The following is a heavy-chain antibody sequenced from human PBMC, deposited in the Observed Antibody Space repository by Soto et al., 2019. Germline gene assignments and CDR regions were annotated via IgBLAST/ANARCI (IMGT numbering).Heavy chain of an antibody. CDR3: AKTDKFNPQSSGWANRFDY. D-gene: IGHD6-19*01. CDR1: GFTFSSYA. V-gene: IGHV3-23*01. Sequence: EVQLLESGGGLVQPGGSLRLSCAASGFTFSSYAMTLARQAPGKGLEWVSTISRSGDSTYYRDSVKGRFTISRDNSKNTVYLQMNSLRAEDTAGYYCAKTDKFNPQSSGWANRFDYWGQGTLVTVSS. J-gene: IGHJ4*02. CDR2: ISRSGDST.